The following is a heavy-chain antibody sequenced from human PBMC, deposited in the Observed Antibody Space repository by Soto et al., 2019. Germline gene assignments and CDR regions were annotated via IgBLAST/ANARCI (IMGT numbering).Heavy chain of an antibody. CDR3: ARESGGATATLDYYYFYMDV. CDR2: INPNSGVT. V-gene: IGHV1-2*04. D-gene: IGHD5-12*01. J-gene: IGHJ6*03. CDR1: GDRFTDYY. Sequence: QVQLVQSGAEVKEPGASVTVSCRASGDRFTDYYMHWVRQAPGQGLEWMGWINPNSGVTKYAQKFQGWVTMTRDTSNRTVYMQLSRLRFDDTAIYYCARESGGATATLDYYYFYMDVWGTGTTVTVSS.